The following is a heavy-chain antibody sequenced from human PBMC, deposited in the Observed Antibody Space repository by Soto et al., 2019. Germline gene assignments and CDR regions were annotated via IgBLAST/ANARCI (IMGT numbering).Heavy chain of an antibody. V-gene: IGHV3-30-3*01. CDR2: ISYDGNNK. CDR3: ARGDWFDP. Sequence: QVQLVESGGGVVQSGRSLRLSCAASGLTFSGYAMHWVRQPPGKGLEWVAVISYDGNNKYYADSVKGRFTISRDNSKNTLYMQMNSLRVEDTAVYCCARGDWFDPWGQGTLVTVSS. CDR1: GLTFSGYA. J-gene: IGHJ5*02.